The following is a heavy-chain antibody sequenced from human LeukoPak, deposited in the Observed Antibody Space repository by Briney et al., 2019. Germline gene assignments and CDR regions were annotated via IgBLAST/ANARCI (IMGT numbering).Heavy chain of an antibody. D-gene: IGHD6-19*01. CDR3: ARHDDIPVFRNGLDV. J-gene: IGHJ6*02. CDR2: IYYRGNT. CDR1: GGSISGCY. Sequence: SETLPLTCTVSGGSISGCYWSWIRQPPGKGLEWIGYIYYRGNTIYNPSLRSRVTMSVDTSGNQFSLKLSSVTAADTAVYYCARHDDIPVFRNGLDVWGQGTTVIVS. V-gene: IGHV4-59*08.